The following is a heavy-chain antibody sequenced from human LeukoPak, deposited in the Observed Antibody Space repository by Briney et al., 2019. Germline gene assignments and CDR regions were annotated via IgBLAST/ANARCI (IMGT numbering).Heavy chain of an antibody. CDR2: TRYSGGT. CDR3: ARAGGIPSLALDLDY. CDR1: GASISSHH. V-gene: IGHV4-59*11. J-gene: IGHJ4*02. Sequence: SETLSLTCTVSGASISSHHWSWIRQPPGQGLEWIGYTRYSGGTNNNPPLTSRVTISIDQSKIQLSLTVDSVTAADTGVYYCARAGGIPSLALDLDYWGQGPVVTVPS. D-gene: IGHD3-16*01.